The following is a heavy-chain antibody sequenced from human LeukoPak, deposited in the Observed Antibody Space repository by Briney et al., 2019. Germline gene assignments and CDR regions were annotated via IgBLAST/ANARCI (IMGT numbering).Heavy chain of an antibody. D-gene: IGHD3-22*01. Sequence: PSETLSLTCTVSGGSISSSSYYWGWIRQPPGKGLEWIGSIYHSGSTYYNPSLKSRVTMSVDTSKNQFSLELSSVTAADTAVYYCARDSHYYDSSGYYLFDYWGQGTLVTVSS. CDR2: IYHSGST. J-gene: IGHJ4*02. CDR1: GGSISSSSYY. V-gene: IGHV4-39*07. CDR3: ARDSHYYDSSGYYLFDY.